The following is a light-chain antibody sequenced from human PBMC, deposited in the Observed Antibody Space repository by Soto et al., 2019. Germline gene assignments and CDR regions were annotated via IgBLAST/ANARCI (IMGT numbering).Light chain of an antibody. Sequence: EIVMTQSPATLSVSPGVRATLSCRASQSVSSNLAWYQQKPGQAPRLHIYGASTRATGIPARFSGSGSGTEVTLTISSLQSEDFAVYYCQQYKNWPPLTVGGGTKVEIK. V-gene: IGKV3-15*01. CDR2: GAS. J-gene: IGKJ4*01. CDR3: QQYKNWPPLT. CDR1: QSVSSN.